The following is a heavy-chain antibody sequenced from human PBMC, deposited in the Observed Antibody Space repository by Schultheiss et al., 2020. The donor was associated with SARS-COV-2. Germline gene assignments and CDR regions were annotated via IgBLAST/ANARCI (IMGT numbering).Heavy chain of an antibody. CDR1: GFTVSSNY. CDR3: ARDTYDSSGYYPYFDY. D-gene: IGHD3-22*01. Sequence: GGSLRLSCAASGFTVSSNYMSWVRQAPGKGLEWVANIKQDGSEKYYVDSVKGRFTISRDNAKNSLYLQMNSLRAEDTAVYYCARDTYDSSGYYPYFDYWGQGTLVTVSS. J-gene: IGHJ4*02. V-gene: IGHV3-7*01. CDR2: IKQDGSEK.